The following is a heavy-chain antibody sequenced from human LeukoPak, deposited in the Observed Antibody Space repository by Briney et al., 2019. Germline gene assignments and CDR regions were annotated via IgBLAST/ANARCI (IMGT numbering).Heavy chain of an antibody. V-gene: IGHV5-51*01. D-gene: IGHD5-18*01. J-gene: IGHJ4*02. CDR2: IYPGDSDT. CDR3: ARPRRTAMVQFDY. Sequence: GESLKISCKGSGYSFTSYWIGWVRQMPGKGLEWMGIIYPGDSDTRYSPSFQGQVTISADKSIGTAYLQWSSLKASDTAMYYCARPRRTAMVQFDYWGQGTLVTVSS. CDR1: GYSFTSYW.